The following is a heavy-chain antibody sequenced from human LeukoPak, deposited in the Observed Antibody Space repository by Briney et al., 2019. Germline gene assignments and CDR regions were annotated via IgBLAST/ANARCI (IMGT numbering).Heavy chain of an antibody. D-gene: IGHD2-2*01. CDR2: IIPIFGTA. CDR3: ARDDCSSTSCPFEDYYYMDV. V-gene: IGHV1-69*01. CDR1: GGTFSSYA. J-gene: IGHJ6*03. Sequence: SVKVSCKASGGTFSSYAISWVRQAPGQGLEWMGGIIPIFGTANYAQKFQGRVTITADESTSTAYMELSSLRSEDTAVYYCARDDCSSTSCPFEDYYYMDVWGKGTTVTVSS.